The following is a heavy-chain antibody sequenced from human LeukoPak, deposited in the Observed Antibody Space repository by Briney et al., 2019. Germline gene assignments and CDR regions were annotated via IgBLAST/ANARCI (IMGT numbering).Heavy chain of an antibody. V-gene: IGHV4-59*08. CDR1: GGHIDSVY. CDR2: IDNSGST. Sequence: PSETLSLTCSVSGGHIDSVYWNWIRQPPGKGLEWIGYIDNSGSTNYNPLLKSRVTLSVDTSKNQFSLNLKSVTAADTAVYYCARLTKGEQWLAYYFDYWGQGALVTVSS. D-gene: IGHD6-19*01. CDR3: ARLTKGEQWLAYYFDY. J-gene: IGHJ4*02.